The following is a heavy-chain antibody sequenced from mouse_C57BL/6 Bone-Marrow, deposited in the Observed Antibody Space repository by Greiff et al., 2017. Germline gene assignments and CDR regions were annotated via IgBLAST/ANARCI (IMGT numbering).Heavy chain of an antibody. J-gene: IGHJ2*01. CDR3: ARDYYGNFYFDY. CDR2: IYPGSGST. D-gene: IGHD2-1*01. V-gene: IGHV1-55*01. Sequence: QVQLQQPGAELVKPGASVKMSCKASGYTFTSYWITWVKQRPGQGLEWIGDIYPGSGSTNYNEKFKSKATLTLDTSSRPAYMQISSLTSEDSAVYYCARDYYGNFYFDYWGQGTTLTVSS. CDR1: GYTFTSYW.